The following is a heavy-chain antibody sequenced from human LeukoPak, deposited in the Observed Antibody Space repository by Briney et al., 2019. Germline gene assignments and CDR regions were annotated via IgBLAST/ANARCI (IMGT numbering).Heavy chain of an antibody. CDR2: ISNDGSRK. CDR3: ARDRAWNYFDY. V-gene: IGHV3-30*03. CDR1: GFTFSRHG. J-gene: IGHJ4*02. D-gene: IGHD3-3*01. Sequence: PGGSLRLSCAPSGFTFSRHGMHWVRQAPGKGLEWVAIISNDGSRKYYAHFVEGRFTISRDNSKSTLYLQMDSLRAEDTAVYYCARDRAWNYFDYWGQGTLVTVSS.